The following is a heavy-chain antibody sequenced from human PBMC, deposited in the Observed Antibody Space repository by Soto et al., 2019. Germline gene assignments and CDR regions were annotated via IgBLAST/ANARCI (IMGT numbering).Heavy chain of an antibody. CDR2: ISGSGGST. CDR1: GFTFDSYC. V-gene: IGHV3-23*01. CDR3: AKLVQPWLRSHFDY. Sequence: GGSLRLSCAASGFTFDSYCLTWVRQAPGKGLEWVSDISGSGGSTYYADSVKGRFTISRDNAKNTLYLQMNSLRAEDTAVYYCAKLVQPWLRSHFDYWGQGTLVTVSS. D-gene: IGHD5-12*01. J-gene: IGHJ4*02.